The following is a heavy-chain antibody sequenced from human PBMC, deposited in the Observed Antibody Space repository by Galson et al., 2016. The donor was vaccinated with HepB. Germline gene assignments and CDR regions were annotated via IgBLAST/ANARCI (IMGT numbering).Heavy chain of an antibody. CDR3: ARPQDCTPSGCYRTFDY. Sequence: SLRLSCAASGFTFSGYVMHWVRQAPGKGLEWVAAISFDGSEKYYADSVKGRFTVSRDNSKNILHLQMNSLRADVAALYYCARPQDCTPSGCYRTFDYWGQGTLVIVSS. CDR2: ISFDGSEK. J-gene: IGHJ4*02. V-gene: IGHV3-30-3*01. D-gene: IGHD2-2*01. CDR1: GFTFSGYV.